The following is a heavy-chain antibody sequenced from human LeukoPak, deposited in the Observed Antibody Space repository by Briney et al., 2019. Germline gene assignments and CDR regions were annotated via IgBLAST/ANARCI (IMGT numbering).Heavy chain of an antibody. Sequence: PGGSLRLSCAASGFTFSDYWMHWVRQAPGKGLVWVSRVNSDGSSTSYADSVKGRFTISRDNSKNTLYLQMNSLRAEDTAVYYCARDSLAGGVDYWGQGTLVTVSS. D-gene: IGHD6-13*01. V-gene: IGHV3-74*01. CDR2: VNSDGSST. J-gene: IGHJ4*02. CDR1: GFTFSDYW. CDR3: ARDSLAGGVDY.